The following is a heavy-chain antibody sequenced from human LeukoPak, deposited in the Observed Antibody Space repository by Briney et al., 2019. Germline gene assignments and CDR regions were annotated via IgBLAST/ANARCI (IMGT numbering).Heavy chain of an antibody. CDR3: AREAGIAAAGDFDY. CDR2: INPNSGGT. CDR1: GYTFTSYA. V-gene: IGHV1-2*06. D-gene: IGHD6-13*01. Sequence: EASVKVSCKASGYTFTSYAMNWVRQAPGQGLEWMGRINPNSGGTNYAQKFQGRVTMTRDTSISTAYMELSRLRSDDTAVYYCAREAGIAAAGDFDYWGQGTLVTVSS. J-gene: IGHJ4*02.